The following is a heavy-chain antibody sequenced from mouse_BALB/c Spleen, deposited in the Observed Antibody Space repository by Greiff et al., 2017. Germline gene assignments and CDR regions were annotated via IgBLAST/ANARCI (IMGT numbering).Heavy chain of an antibody. J-gene: IGHJ4*01. D-gene: IGHD2-1*01. CDR3: ARPGNYDYAMDY. Sequence: EVKLMESGGDLVKPGGSLKLSCAASGFTFSSYGMSWVRQTPDKRLEWVATISSGSSTIYYADTVKGRFTISRDNPKNTLFLQMTSLRSEDTAMYYCARPGNYDYAMDYWGQGTSVTVSS. CDR1: GFTFSSYG. V-gene: IGHV5-6*01. CDR2: ISSGSSTI.